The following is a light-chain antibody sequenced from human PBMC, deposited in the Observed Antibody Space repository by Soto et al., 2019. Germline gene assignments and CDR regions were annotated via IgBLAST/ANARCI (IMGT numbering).Light chain of an antibody. CDR3: QHYNSDPWT. V-gene: IGKV1-5*01. CDR1: QSIRSW. CDR2: GAS. Sequence: DIQMTQSPSTLSASVGDRVTITCRASQSIRSWLAWYQQIPGKAPNLLIYGASSLESGVPSRFSGSGSGTEFTLTISSLQPDDFATDYCQHYNSDPWTFGQGTKVDVK. J-gene: IGKJ1*01.